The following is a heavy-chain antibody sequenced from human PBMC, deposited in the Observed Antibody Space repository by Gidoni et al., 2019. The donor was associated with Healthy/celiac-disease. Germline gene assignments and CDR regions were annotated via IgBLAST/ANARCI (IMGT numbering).Heavy chain of an antibody. CDR2: ISSRSSYT. D-gene: IGHD2-2*02. Sequence: QVQLVASGGGLVKPGGSLRLSCAPSGFTFSAYYMRWILQAPGKGLEWVSYISSRSSYTNDADSVKGRFTISRDNAKNSLYLQMNSLRAEDTAVYYCARDRLYCSSTSCYMVLDYYYGMDVWGQGTTVTVSS. CDR3: ARDRLYCSSTSCYMVLDYYYGMDV. CDR1: GFTFSAYY. V-gene: IGHV3-11*06. J-gene: IGHJ6*02.